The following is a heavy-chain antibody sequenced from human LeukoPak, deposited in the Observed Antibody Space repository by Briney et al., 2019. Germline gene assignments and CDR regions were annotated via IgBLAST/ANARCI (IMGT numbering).Heavy chain of an antibody. CDR2: IYYSGSS. Sequence: PSETLSLTCTVSGGSISSGGSYWSWFRQHPGKGLEWIGYIYYSGSSYHNPSLQSRVTKTVDTSKNPFTLKLSSVTAADTAMYYCARGGGRPAPGSEFHYSYYMDVWGMGTTVTVSS. V-gene: IGHV4-31*03. D-gene: IGHD3-10*01. CDR1: GGSISSGGSY. CDR3: ARGGGRPAPGSEFHYSYYMDV. J-gene: IGHJ6*03.